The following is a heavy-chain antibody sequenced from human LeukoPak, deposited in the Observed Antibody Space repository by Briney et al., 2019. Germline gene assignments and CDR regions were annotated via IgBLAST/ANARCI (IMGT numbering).Heavy chain of an antibody. CDR3: AKAANWGSEWYFDL. CDR1: GFTFSSYA. Sequence: RRGGSLRLSCAASGFTFSSYAMSWVRQAPGKGLEWVSAISGSGGSTYYADSVKGRFTISRDNSKNTLFVQMHSLRGEDTAVYYCAKAANWGSEWYFDLWGRGTLVTVSS. J-gene: IGHJ2*01. V-gene: IGHV3-23*01. D-gene: IGHD7-27*01. CDR2: ISGSGGST.